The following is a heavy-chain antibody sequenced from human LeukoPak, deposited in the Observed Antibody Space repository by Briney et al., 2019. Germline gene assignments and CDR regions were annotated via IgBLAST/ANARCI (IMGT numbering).Heavy chain of an antibody. D-gene: IGHD6-13*01. Sequence: WASVKVSCKASGDTFSRYAISWVRQAPGQGLEWMGRIIPILDITDLAQKFQGRVTITADKSTSTAYMELSSLRSDDTAVYCCARGTAALNWFDPWGQGTLVTVSS. CDR2: IIPILDIT. CDR1: GDTFSRYA. CDR3: ARGTAALNWFDP. J-gene: IGHJ5*02. V-gene: IGHV1-69*04.